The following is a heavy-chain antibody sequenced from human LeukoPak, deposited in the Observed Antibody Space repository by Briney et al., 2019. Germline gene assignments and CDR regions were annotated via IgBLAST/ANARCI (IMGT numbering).Heavy chain of an antibody. CDR2: INPNSGGT. V-gene: IGHV1-2*03. CDR3: ARGHYLTSTDY. D-gene: IGHD3-10*01. Sequence: LVASVKVSCKASGYTFTAYYIHWVRQAPGQGLEWMGWINPNSGGTNYAQKFQGRVTMTSDTSISTAYMELSRLRSDDTAVYYCARGHYLTSTDYWGQGTLVTVSS. J-gene: IGHJ4*02. CDR1: GYTFTAYY.